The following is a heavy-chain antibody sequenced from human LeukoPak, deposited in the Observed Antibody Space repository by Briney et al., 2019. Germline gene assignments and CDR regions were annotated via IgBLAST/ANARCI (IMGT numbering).Heavy chain of an antibody. CDR1: GGSISSYY. CDR3: ARSLRVVIRNGYYYYGMDV. J-gene: IGHJ6*02. Sequence: PSETLSLTCTVSGGSISSYYWSWIRQPPGKGLEWIGYIYYSGSTNYNPSLKSRVTISVDTSKNQFSLKLSSVTAADTAVYYCARSLRVVIRNGYYYYGMDVWGQGTTVTVSS. V-gene: IGHV4-59*01. D-gene: IGHD3-22*01. CDR2: IYYSGST.